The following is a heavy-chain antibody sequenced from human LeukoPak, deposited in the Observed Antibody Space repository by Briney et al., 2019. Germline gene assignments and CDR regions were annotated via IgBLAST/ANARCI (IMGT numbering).Heavy chain of an antibody. Sequence: GGSLRLSCAASGFTFSSYSMNWVRQAPGKGLEWVSSISSSSSYIYYADSVKGRFTISRDNARNSLYLQMNSLRVEDTAVYYCARDPYSGTYGNTYYYYMDVWGKGTTVTISS. CDR1: GFTFSSYS. CDR2: ISSSSSYI. CDR3: ARDPYSGTYGNTYYYYMDV. V-gene: IGHV3-21*01. D-gene: IGHD1-26*01. J-gene: IGHJ6*03.